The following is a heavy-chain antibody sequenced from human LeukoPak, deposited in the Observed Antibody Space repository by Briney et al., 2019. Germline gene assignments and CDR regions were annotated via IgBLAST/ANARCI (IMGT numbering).Heavy chain of an antibody. Sequence: SVKVSCKASGGTFSSYAISWVRQAPGQGLEWMGGIIPIFGTANYAQKFQGRVTITADESTSTAYMELSSLRAEDTAVYYCARDPDYGPSGAFDIWGQGTMVTVSS. J-gene: IGHJ3*02. V-gene: IGHV1-69*01. D-gene: IGHD4-17*01. CDR3: ARDPDYGPSGAFDI. CDR2: IIPIFGTA. CDR1: GGTFSSYA.